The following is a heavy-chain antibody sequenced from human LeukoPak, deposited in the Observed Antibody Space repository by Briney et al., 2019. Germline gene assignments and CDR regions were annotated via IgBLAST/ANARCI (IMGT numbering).Heavy chain of an antibody. V-gene: IGHV4-59*01. CDR2: IYYSGST. Sequence: SETLSLTCTVSGGSISSYYWSWIRQPPGKGLEWIGYIYYSGSTNYNPSLKSRVTISIDTSKNQFSLKLSSVTAADTAVYYCARTGYSSSSYYYYYMDVWGKGTTVTVSS. J-gene: IGHJ6*03. CDR3: ARTGYSSSSYYYYYMDV. CDR1: GGSISSYY. D-gene: IGHD6-13*01.